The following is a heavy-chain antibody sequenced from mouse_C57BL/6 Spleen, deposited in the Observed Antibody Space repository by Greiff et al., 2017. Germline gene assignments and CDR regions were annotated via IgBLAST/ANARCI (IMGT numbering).Heavy chain of an antibody. J-gene: IGHJ3*01. Sequence: QVQLKQSGAELVKPGASVQISCKASGYAFSSYWLNWVKQRPGKGLEWIGQIYPGDGDTNYNGKFKGKATLTADKSSSTAYMQLSSLTSEDSAVYFCARDEAQATPFAYWGQGTLVTVSA. CDR1: GYAFSSYW. D-gene: IGHD3-2*02. CDR2: IYPGDGDT. V-gene: IGHV1-80*01. CDR3: ARDEAQATPFAY.